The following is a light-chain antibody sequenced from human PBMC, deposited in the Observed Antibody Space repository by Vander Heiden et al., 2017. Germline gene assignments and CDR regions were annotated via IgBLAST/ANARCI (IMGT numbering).Light chain of an antibody. V-gene: IGLV3-1*01. CDR1: HLGDKY. CDR3: QSWANSTVL. J-gene: IGLJ3*02. CDR2: PDT. Sequence: LTQPRSVSVSPGQEATITSYGDHLGDKYVSCFHQRPGQSPLLVKYPDTKRPSGIPERFSGSNSGNTATLTDSGTQAMDEGDFYCQSWANSTVLFGGGTKLTVL.